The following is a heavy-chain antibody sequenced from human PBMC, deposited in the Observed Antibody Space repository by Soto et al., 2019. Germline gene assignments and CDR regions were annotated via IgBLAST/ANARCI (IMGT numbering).Heavy chain of an antibody. D-gene: IGHD3-3*01. V-gene: IGHV1-2*04. Sequence: ASVKVSCKASGYTFTGYYMHWVRQAPGQGLEWMGWINPNSGGTNYAQKFQGWVTMTRDTSISTAYMELSRLRSDDTAVYYCAREANVEDTMLGRERRFDHWGQGTLVTVSS. J-gene: IGHJ4*02. CDR2: INPNSGGT. CDR3: AREANVEDTMLGRERRFDH. CDR1: GYTFTGYY.